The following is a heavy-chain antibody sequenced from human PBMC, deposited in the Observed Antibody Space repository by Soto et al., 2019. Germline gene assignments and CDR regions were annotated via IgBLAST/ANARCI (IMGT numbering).Heavy chain of an antibody. V-gene: IGHV4-59*01. D-gene: IGHD5-18*01. CDR1: GSSISDYY. CDR2: IYQSGST. J-gene: IGHJ6*02. Sequence: PSETLSLTCTLSGSSISDYYWSWIRQPPGKGLEWIGYIYQSGSTNYNPSVKSRVTMSVDTSKNQFSLRLSSVTAADTAVYYCARDRRGYDYYYRYYYYGMDVWGQGTTVTVSS. CDR3: ARDRRGYDYYYRYYYYGMDV.